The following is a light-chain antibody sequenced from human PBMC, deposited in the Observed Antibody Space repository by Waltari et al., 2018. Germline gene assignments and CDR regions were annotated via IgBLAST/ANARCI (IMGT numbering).Light chain of an antibody. CDR2: GSY. Sequence: DIQMTQSPSSLSASVGDRVTITCRASQTIDNNLNWYQFKAGRAPKLLIYGSYTLQSGVPSRFRGSGSGTDFTLTISRLQFEDFATYYCQQSYTGPLTFGGGTKV. CDR3: QQSYTGPLT. V-gene: IGKV1-39*01. CDR1: QTIDNN. J-gene: IGKJ4*01.